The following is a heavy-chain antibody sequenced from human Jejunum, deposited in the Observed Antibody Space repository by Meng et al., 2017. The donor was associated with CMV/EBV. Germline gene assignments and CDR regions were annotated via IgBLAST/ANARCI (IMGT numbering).Heavy chain of an antibody. CDR3: AREPQLEIDAFDI. Sequence: SGFTVSSYTMHWVRQAPGKGLQWVALISQDGSNKYYADSVKGRFTISRDTSKNTLYVQMNSLRPEDTAVYYCAREPQLEIDAFDIWGQGTMVTVSS. D-gene: IGHD1-1*01. CDR1: GFTVSSYT. CDR2: ISQDGSNK. V-gene: IGHV3-30-3*01. J-gene: IGHJ3*02.